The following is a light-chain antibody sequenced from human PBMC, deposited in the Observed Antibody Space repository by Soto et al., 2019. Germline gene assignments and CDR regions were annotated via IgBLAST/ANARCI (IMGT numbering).Light chain of an antibody. V-gene: IGKV1-5*01. CDR3: HEYSGYEFI. J-gene: IGKJ4*01. Sequence: DVQITQSPSTLSAAVGDRFTITCRASQSISTWLAWYQQKPGRAPKLLMFDASNLQSGVPSRFSGSGSGTEFTLTINSLQPDDLATYYCHEYSGYEFIFGGGTKVDIK. CDR2: DAS. CDR1: QSISTW.